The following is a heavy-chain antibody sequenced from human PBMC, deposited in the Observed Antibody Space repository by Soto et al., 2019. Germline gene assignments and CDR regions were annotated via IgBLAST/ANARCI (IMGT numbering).Heavy chain of an antibody. V-gene: IGHV3-73*01. CDR3: TRGGGSGASSYNYLDV. CDR2: IRSKANNYAT. Sequence: EVYLVESGGGLVQHGGSLKVYCAASGFTFSGSAMHWVREASGKGLEWVGRIRSKANNYATAYAASVKGRFTIAIDESKNMAYLQMNSLRTEDTAVYYCTRGGGSGASSYNYLDVWGKGTTVTVSS. D-gene: IGHD2-15*01. CDR1: GFTFSGSA. J-gene: IGHJ6*03.